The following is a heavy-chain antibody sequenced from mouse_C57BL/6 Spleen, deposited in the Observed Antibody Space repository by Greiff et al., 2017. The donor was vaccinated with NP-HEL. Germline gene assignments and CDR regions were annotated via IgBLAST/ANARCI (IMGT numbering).Heavy chain of an antibody. CDR2: ISSGGDYI. CDR1: GFTFSSYA. Sequence: EVKLVESGEGLVKPGGSLKLSCAASGFTFSSYAMSWVRQTPEKRLEWVAYISSGGDYIYYAETVKGRFTISRDNARNTLYLQMSRLKSEDTAMYYCTRDPSYYYGFAYWGQGTLVTVSA. D-gene: IGHD1-1*01. CDR3: TRDPSYYYGFAY. V-gene: IGHV5-9-1*02. J-gene: IGHJ3*01.